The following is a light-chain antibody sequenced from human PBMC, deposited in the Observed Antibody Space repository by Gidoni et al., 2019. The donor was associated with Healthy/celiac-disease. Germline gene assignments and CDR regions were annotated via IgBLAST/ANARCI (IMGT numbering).Light chain of an antibody. V-gene: IGKV3-20*01. J-gene: IGKJ4*01. CDR3: QQYLSPLT. CDR2: GAS. CDR1: QSVSSSY. Sequence: IVLTQSPGTLTLSPGERAALSCRASQSVSSSYLAWYQQKPGQAPRLHIYGASSRATGIPDRFRGSVSGTDFTLTISRLEPEDFAVYYCQQYLSPLTFGGGTKVEIK.